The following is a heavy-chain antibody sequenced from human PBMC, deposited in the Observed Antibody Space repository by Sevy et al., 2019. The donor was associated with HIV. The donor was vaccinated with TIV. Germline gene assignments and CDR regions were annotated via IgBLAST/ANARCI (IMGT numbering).Heavy chain of an antibody. CDR2: IWYDGSNK. V-gene: IGHV3-33*01. CDR1: GFTSSSYG. Sequence: GGSLRLSCAASGFTSSSYGMHWVRQAPGKGLEWVAVIWYDGSNKYYADSVKGRFTISRDNSKNTLYLQMNSLRAEDTAVYYCARDQYYDSSGSRFDYWGQGTLVTVSS. D-gene: IGHD3-22*01. CDR3: ARDQYYDSSGSRFDY. J-gene: IGHJ4*02.